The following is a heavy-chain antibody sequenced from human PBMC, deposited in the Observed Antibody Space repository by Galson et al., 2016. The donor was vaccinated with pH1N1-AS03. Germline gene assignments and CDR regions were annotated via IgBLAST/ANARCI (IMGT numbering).Heavy chain of an antibody. CDR1: GFTFNRYS. Sequence: SLRLSCAGSGFTFNRYSLNWVRQAPGKGLEWVSPITSSSSSIYYADSVKGRFTISRDNAKNSLYLQMNSLRAEDTAVYFCARDRYGGNFGMDFWGQGTTVTVSS. V-gene: IGHV3-21*01. CDR2: ITSSSSSI. J-gene: IGHJ6*02. CDR3: ARDRYGGNFGMDF. D-gene: IGHD1-14*01.